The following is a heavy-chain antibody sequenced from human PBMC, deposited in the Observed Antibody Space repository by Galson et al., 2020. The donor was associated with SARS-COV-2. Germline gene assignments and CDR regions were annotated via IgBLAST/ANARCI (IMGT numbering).Heavy chain of an antibody. CDR2: TWYRSKWYN. J-gene: IGHJ6*02. Sequence: SQTLSLTCAISGDSVSSNSAAWNWIRQSPSRGLEWLGRTWYRSKWYNDYAVSVKSRITINPDTSENQVSLQLNSVTPEDTAVYYCARATSTNTGRGMDVWGQGTTVTVSS. V-gene: IGHV6-1*01. CDR1: GDSVSSNSAA. CDR3: ARATSTNTGRGMDV. D-gene: IGHD3-10*01.